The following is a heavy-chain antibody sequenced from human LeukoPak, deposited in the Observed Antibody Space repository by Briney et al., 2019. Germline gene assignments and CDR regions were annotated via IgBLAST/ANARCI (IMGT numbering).Heavy chain of an antibody. CDR1: GGSFSGYY. D-gene: IGHD6-6*01. CDR2: INHSGST. J-gene: IGHJ4*02. Sequence: SETLSLTCAVYGGSFSGYYWSWIRQPPGKGLEWIGEINHSGSTNHNPSLKSRVTISVDTSKNQFSLKLSSVTAADTAVYYCARGGRAARKFDYWGQETLVTVSS. V-gene: IGHV4-34*01. CDR3: ARGGRAARKFDY.